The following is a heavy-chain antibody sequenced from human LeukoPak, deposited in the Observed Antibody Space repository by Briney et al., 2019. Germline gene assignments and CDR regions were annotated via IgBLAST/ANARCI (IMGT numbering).Heavy chain of an antibody. CDR2: IYYSGST. D-gene: IGHD3-9*01. J-gene: IGHJ4*02. Sequence: SETLSLTCTVSGGSISSYYWSWIRQPPGKGLEWIGYIYYSGSTNYNPSLKSRVTISVDTSKNQFSLKLSSVTAADTAVYYCARQGSYYDILTGYYTPGYFDYWGQGTLVTVSS. CDR3: ARQGSYYDILTGYYTPGYFDY. CDR1: GGSISSYY. V-gene: IGHV4-59*08.